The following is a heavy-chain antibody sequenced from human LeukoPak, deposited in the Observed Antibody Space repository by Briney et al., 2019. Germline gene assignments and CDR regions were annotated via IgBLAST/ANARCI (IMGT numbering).Heavy chain of an antibody. CDR1: GGTFSSYA. CDR2: IIPIFGTA. J-gene: IGHJ4*02. D-gene: IGHD6-19*01. V-gene: IGHV1-69*13. CDR3: ARDPSSYSSGWYFHY. Sequence: SVKVSCKASGGTFSSYAISWVRQAPGQGLERMGGIIPIFGTANYAQKFQGRVTITADESTSTAYMELSSLRSEDTAVYYCARDPSSYSSGWYFHYWGQGTLVTVSS.